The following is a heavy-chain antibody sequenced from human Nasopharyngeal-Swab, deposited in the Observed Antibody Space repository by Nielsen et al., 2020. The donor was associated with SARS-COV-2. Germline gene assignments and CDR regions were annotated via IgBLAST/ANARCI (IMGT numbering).Heavy chain of an antibody. Sequence: GGSLRLSCAASGFTFSSYSMNWVRQAPGKGLEWVSYISSSSSTIYYADSVKGRFTISRDNSKNTLYLQMNSLRAEDTAVYYCARDRITMVRGVYLDYWGQGTLVTVSS. CDR2: ISSSSSTI. CDR3: ARDRITMVRGVYLDY. D-gene: IGHD3-10*01. J-gene: IGHJ4*02. CDR1: GFTFSSYS. V-gene: IGHV3-48*01.